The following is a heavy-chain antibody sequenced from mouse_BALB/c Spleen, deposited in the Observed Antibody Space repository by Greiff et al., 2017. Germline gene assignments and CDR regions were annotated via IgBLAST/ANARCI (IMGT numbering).Heavy chain of an antibody. Sequence: EVKLMESGGGLVQPGGSRKLSCAASGFTFSSFGMHWVRQAPEKGLEWVAYISSGSSTIYYADTVKGRFTISRDNPKNTLFLQMTSLRSEDTAMYYCARRGTFYAMDYWGQGTSVTVSS. CDR2: ISSGSSTI. V-gene: IGHV5-17*02. D-gene: IGHD3-3*01. CDR3: ARRGTFYAMDY. CDR1: GFTFSSFG. J-gene: IGHJ4*01.